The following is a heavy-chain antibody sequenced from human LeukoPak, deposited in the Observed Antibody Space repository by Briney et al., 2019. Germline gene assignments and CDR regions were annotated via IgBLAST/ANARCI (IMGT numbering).Heavy chain of an antibody. V-gene: IGHV3-30*02. CDR3: AREDADLDYYYYMDV. CDR1: GFTFSSYG. CDR2: IRYDGSNK. J-gene: IGHJ6*03. Sequence: GGSLRLSCAASGFTFSSYGMHWVRQAPGKGLEWVAFIRYDGSNKYYADSVKGRFTISRDNSKNTLYLQMNSLRPEDTAVYYCAREDADLDYYYYMDVWGKGTTVTVSS.